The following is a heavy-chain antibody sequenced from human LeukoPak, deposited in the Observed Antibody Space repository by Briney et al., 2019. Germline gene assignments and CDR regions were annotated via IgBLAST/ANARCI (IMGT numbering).Heavy chain of an antibody. D-gene: IGHD6-6*01. Sequence: SETLSLTCTVSGGSVRSPDSYWSWIRQPPGKGLEWIGNVYYIGTTSYSSSLKSRVTISVDISKNHLSLEVTSVTAADTAVYFCARDTSSSPWFDPWGQGTLVTVSS. CDR2: VYYIGTT. V-gene: IGHV4-61*03. CDR1: GGSVRSPDSY. J-gene: IGHJ5*02. CDR3: ARDTSSSPWFDP.